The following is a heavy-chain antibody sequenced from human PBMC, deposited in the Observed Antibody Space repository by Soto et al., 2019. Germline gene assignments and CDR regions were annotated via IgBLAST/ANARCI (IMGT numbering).Heavy chain of an antibody. CDR3: ARRSSSTLGFLFDP. D-gene: IGHD6-6*01. V-gene: IGHV4-39*01. CDR2: MYYTGNN. CDR1: GGSISSSTYY. Sequence: PSETLSLTCTVSGGSISSSTYYWAWIRQPPGKGLVWSGAMYYTGNNIYTPPLESRVTLSVDTSKVQFSLKLSSVPPTDTAVYYCARRSSSTLGFLFDPWGRGILVTVS. J-gene: IGHJ5*02.